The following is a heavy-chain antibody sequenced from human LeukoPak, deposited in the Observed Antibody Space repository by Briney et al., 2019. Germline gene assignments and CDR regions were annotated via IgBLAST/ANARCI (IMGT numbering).Heavy chain of an antibody. Sequence: GGSLRLSCAASGFTFSSYSTNWVRQAPGEGLEWVSYISSSSRTIYYADSVKGRFTISRDNAKNSLYLQMNSLRDEDTAVYYCARDLPPGSSGWYLGYWGQGTLVTVSS. CDR2: ISSSSRTI. D-gene: IGHD6-19*01. J-gene: IGHJ4*02. V-gene: IGHV3-48*02. CDR3: ARDLPPGSSGWYLGY. CDR1: GFTFSSYS.